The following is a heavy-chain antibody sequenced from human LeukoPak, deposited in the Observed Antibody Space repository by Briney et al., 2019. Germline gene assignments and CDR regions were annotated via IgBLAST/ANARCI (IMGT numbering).Heavy chain of an antibody. CDR2: IYYSGST. J-gene: IGHJ2*01. V-gene: IGHV4-59*08. D-gene: IGHD1-26*01. Sequence: SETLPLTCTVSGGSISSYYWSWIRQPPGKGLEWIGYIYYSGSTNYNPSLKSRVTISVDTSKNQFSLKLSSVTAADTAVYYCARRTNTIVGANYWYFDLWGRGTLVTVSS. CDR3: ARRTNTIVGANYWYFDL. CDR1: GGSISSYY.